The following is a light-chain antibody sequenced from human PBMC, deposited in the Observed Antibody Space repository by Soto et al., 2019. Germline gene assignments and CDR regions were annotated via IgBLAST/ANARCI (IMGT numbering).Light chain of an antibody. J-gene: IGKJ5*01. CDR2: GVS. Sequence: EIVLTQSPATLSLSPGERATLSCRASQSVSSYLAWYQQKVGQAPRLLIYGVSTRATGIPARFSGSGSGTEFTLTISSLQSEDFAVYYCQQYNNWPPWTFGQGTRLEI. CDR3: QQYNNWPPWT. CDR1: QSVSSY. V-gene: IGKV3-15*01.